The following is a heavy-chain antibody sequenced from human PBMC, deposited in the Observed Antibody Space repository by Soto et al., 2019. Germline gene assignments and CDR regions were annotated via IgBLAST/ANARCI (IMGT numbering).Heavy chain of an antibody. J-gene: IGHJ3*02. Sequence: PSLPCTVSGGSVSSGSYYWSWIRQPPGKGLEWIGYIYYSGSTNYNPSLKSRVTISVDTSKNQFSLKLSSVTAADTAVYYCARAGASGYYFFAFDIWGQGTMVTVSS. CDR1: GGSVSSGSYY. CDR2: IYYSGST. CDR3: ARAGASGYYFFAFDI. D-gene: IGHD3-22*01. V-gene: IGHV4-61*01.